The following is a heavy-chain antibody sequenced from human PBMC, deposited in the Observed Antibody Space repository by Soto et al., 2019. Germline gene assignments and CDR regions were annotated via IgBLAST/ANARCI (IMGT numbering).Heavy chain of an antibody. V-gene: IGHV4-30-4*01. D-gene: IGHD2-21*02. Sequence: SETLSLTCTVSGASIRSTDYYWSWIRQAPGKDLEWISYVYYTGSTYYNPSLMSLLTISVDTSKNQFSLKLTSVTAAETAVYYCVRTAREGAVAPHWFDRWGQGTQVTVSS. CDR3: VRTAREGAVAPHWFDR. CDR1: GASIRSTDYY. CDR2: VYYTGST. J-gene: IGHJ5*02.